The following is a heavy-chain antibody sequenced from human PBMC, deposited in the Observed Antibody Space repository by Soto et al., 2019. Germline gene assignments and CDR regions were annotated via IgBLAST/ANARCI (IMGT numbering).Heavy chain of an antibody. J-gene: IGHJ2*01. Sequence: QVQLQESGPGLVRASGTLSLTCAVSGDSISSNRWWSWVRQPPGKGLEWSGEIYHRVTTNYNPSHKSRVTISVDKSTKQFSLNLNSVTAADTAVYYCATGGSYCSTTGCLYWYLELWGRGTLVSVSS. D-gene: IGHD2-2*01. CDR3: ATGGSYCSTTGCLYWYLEL. V-gene: IGHV4-4*02. CDR1: GDSISSNRW. CDR2: IYHRVTT.